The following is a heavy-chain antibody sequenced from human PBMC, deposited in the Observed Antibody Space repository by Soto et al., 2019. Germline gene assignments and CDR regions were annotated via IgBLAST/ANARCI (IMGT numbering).Heavy chain of an antibody. V-gene: IGHV4-39*01. D-gene: IGHD4-17*01. CDR2: IYYSGST. CDR1: GGSISSSSYY. J-gene: IGHJ4*02. Sequence: QLQLQESGPGLVKPSETLSLTCTVSGGSISSSSYYWGWIRQPPGKGLEWIGSIYYSGSTYYNPSLKSRVTISVDTSKNQFSLKLSSVTAADTAVYYCARAAYMTTVNTGLFDYWGQGTLVTVSS. CDR3: ARAAYMTTVNTGLFDY.